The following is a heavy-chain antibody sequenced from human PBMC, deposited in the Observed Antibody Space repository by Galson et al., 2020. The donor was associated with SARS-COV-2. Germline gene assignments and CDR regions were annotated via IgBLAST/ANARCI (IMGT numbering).Heavy chain of an antibody. Sequence: SLKISCSASGFIFSDYYISWIRQAPGKGLEWVSYISGRSSHTNYADSVKGRFTISRDNAKNPLFLHMSSLKAEDMALYYWARQVDKNEVCLDYWGQGTLVPVSS. J-gene: IGHJ4*02. CDR1: GFIFSDYY. D-gene: IGHD1-1*01. V-gene: IGHV3-11*06. CDR3: ARQVDKNEVCLDY. CDR2: ISGRSSHT.